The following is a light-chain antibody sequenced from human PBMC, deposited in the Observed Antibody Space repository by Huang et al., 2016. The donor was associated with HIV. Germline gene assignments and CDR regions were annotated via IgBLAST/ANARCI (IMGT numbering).Light chain of an antibody. CDR1: PGVNSN. V-gene: IGKV3-15*01. CDR2: GAS. J-gene: IGKJ2*01. Sequence: DIVMTQSPATLSVSPGERATLSCRASPGVNSNLAWYQQQPGQAPRLLIDGASTRATGIPARFSGSGSGTEFTLTISSLQSEDFAVYYCQQYNNWLLYTFGQGTKLEIK. CDR3: QQYNNWLLYT.